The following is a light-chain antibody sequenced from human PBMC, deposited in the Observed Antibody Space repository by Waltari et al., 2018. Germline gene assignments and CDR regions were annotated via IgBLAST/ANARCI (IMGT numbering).Light chain of an antibody. V-gene: IGLV2-14*03. CDR3: SSYTSSNTLV. J-gene: IGLJ2*01. Sequence: QSALTQPASVSGSPGQSTTIPCTGTSSDVGGYNYVSWYQQHPGKAPKLMIYDVSNRPSGVSNRFSGSKSGNTASLTISGLQAEDEADYYCSSYTSSNTLVFGGGTKLTVL. CDR1: SSDVGGYNY. CDR2: DVS.